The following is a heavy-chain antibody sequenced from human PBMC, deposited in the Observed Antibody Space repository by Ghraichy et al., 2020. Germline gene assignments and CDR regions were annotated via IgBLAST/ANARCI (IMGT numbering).Heavy chain of an antibody. CDR1: GFSLSTSGVG. CDR2: IYWDDDK. CDR3: AHMRVGASGNWFDP. J-gene: IGHJ5*02. V-gene: IGHV2-5*02. D-gene: IGHD2-15*01. Sequence: SGPTLVKPTQTLTLTCTFSGFSLSTSGVGVGWIRQPPGKALEWLALIYWDDDKRYSPSLKSRLTITKDTSKNQVVLTMTNMDPVDTATYYCAHMRVGASGNWFDPWGQGTLVTVSS.